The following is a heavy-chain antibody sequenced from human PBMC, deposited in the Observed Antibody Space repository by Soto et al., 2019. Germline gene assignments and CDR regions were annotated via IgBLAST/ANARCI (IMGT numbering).Heavy chain of an antibody. D-gene: IGHD3-10*01. Sequence: QAQLVESGGGVVQPGRSLRLSCAASGFAFSSYGMHWVRQAPGTGLEWVAVISYDGSLQHYADSVKGRFTISRDNSKNMVFLKTSSLRAEDTAVYYCVSVRGYGHASAPYSWGQGTLVSVSS. J-gene: IGHJ4*02. V-gene: IGHV3-30*03. CDR1: GFAFSSYG. CDR2: ISYDGSLQ. CDR3: VSVRGYGHASAPYS.